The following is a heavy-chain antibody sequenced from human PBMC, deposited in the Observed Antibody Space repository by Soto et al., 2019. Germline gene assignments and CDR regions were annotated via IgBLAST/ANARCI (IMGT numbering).Heavy chain of an antibody. CDR1: GFTFSSYG. J-gene: IGHJ4*02. CDR2: ISYDGSNK. V-gene: IGHV3-30*18. CDR3: AKGPPWLEKYYFDY. D-gene: IGHD6-19*01. Sequence: PGGSLRLSCAASGFTFSSYGMHWVRQAPGKGLEWVAVISYDGSNKYYADSVKGRFTISRDNSKNTLYLQMNSLRAEDTAVYYCAKGPPWLEKYYFDYWGQGTLVTVSS.